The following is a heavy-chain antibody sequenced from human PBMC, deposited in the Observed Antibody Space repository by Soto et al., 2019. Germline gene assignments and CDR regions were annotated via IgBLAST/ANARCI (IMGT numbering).Heavy chain of an antibody. J-gene: IGHJ4*02. V-gene: IGHV3-23*01. CDR2: IDGSGGIT. D-gene: IGHD6-19*01. CDR1: GFTFGTTD. Sequence: EFQLLQSGGGLVQPGGSLTLSCAASGFTFGTTDMSWVRQAPGEGLEWVSTIDGSGGITYYADSVKGRFTISRDNSRKTVYLQKNSPVDYDTTRYYCVKSAGWFNNWGQGALVTVSS. CDR3: VKSAGWFNN.